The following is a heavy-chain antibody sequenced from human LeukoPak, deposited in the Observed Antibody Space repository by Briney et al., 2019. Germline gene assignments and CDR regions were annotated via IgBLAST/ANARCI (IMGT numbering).Heavy chain of an antibody. D-gene: IGHD3-10*01. Sequence: GGSLRLSCAVSGITFRNLAMHWVRQAPGKGLEWVAFIRADGSNTKYADSVKGRFTISRDNSKNTLYLQMNSLRVEDTAVYYCAKTGMVRGSYWGQGTLVTVSS. V-gene: IGHV3-30*02. CDR1: GITFRNLA. CDR3: AKTGMVRGSY. CDR2: IRADGSNT. J-gene: IGHJ4*02.